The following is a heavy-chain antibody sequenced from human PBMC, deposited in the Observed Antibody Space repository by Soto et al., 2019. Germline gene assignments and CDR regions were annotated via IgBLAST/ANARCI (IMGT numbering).Heavy chain of an antibody. CDR3: AFLDTSLDFDF. V-gene: IGHV5-10-1*01. CDR2: IDPSNSYT. J-gene: IGHJ4*02. D-gene: IGHD3-3*02. Sequence: GESLKISCKGSGYRFTSYWISWVRQMPGKGLEWMGRIDPSNSYTHYSPSFHGHVTISADNSISTAYLQWSNLRASDTAIYYCAFLDTSLDFDFWGQGTLVTISS. CDR1: GYRFTSYW.